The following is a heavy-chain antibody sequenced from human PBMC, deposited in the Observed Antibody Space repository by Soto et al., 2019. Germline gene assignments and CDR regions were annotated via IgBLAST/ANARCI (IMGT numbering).Heavy chain of an antibody. V-gene: IGHV1-8*01. Sequence: GASVEVSCKGSGYSFTNNDVRWGRQGPGQGLEWMGWMDPGSGDTGYAQKFQGRVTMTRDISIATAYMELSSLRSDDTAIYYCARMETFGSLNWLDPWGQGTLVTVSS. J-gene: IGHJ5*02. CDR1: GYSFTNND. CDR3: ARMETFGSLNWLDP. D-gene: IGHD3-16*01. CDR2: MDPGSGDT.